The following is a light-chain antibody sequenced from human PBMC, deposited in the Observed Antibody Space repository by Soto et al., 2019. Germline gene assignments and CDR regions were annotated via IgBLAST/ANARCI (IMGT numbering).Light chain of an antibody. Sequence: EIVLTQSPATLSLSPRERATLSCRASQSVSSYLAWYQQKPGQAPRLLIYDASNRATGIPARFSGRGSGTEFTLTISSLQSEDVAVYYCQQYNNWPHTFGQGTKVDIK. J-gene: IGKJ2*01. CDR3: QQYNNWPHT. CDR1: QSVSSY. V-gene: IGKV3-11*01. CDR2: DAS.